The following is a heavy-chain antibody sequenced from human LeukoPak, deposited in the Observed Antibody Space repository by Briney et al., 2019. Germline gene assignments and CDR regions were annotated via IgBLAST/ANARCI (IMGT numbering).Heavy chain of an antibody. CDR1: GGSISSGNYY. D-gene: IGHD3-3*01. CDR2: IYTSGST. J-gene: IGHJ4*02. CDR3: ARGPYYDFWSGYPFFDY. Sequence: SETLSLTCTVSGGSISSGNYYWYWIRQPAGKGLEWIGRIYTSGSTNYNPSLKSRVTMSVDTSKNQFSLKLSSVTAADTAVYYCARGPYYDFWSGYPFFDYWGQGTLVTVSS. V-gene: IGHV4-61*02.